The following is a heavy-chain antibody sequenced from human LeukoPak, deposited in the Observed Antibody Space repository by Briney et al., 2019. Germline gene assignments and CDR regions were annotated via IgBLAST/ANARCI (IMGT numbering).Heavy chain of an antibody. CDR1: GFTLSSYG. J-gene: IGHJ6*02. D-gene: IGHD3-22*01. CDR3: AKNSDVYYTSKWGAPKRGMDV. Sequence: GRSLTLSCAASGFTLSSYGMHWVRQAPGKGLEWVAVILYDGSNKYYADSVKGRFTISRDNSKNTLYLQMNSLRPGDTAVYYCAKNSDVYYTSKWGAPKRGMDVWGQGTTVTVSS. V-gene: IGHV3-30*18. CDR2: ILYDGSNK.